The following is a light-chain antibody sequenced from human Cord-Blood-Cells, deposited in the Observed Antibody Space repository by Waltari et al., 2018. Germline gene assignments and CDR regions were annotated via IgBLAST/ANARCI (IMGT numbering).Light chain of an antibody. CDR2: GAS. J-gene: IGKJ1*01. Sequence: EIVLTQSPGTLSLSPGERATLSCRASQSVSSSYLAWYQQKPGQAPRLLIYGASRRATGIPDRFSGSGSGTDFTLTISILEPEDFAVYYFQQYGSSPLWTFGQGTKVEIK. V-gene: IGKV3-20*01. CDR1: QSVSSSY. CDR3: QQYGSSPLWT.